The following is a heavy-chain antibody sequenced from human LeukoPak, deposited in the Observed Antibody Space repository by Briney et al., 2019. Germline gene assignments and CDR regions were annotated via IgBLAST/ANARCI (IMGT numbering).Heavy chain of an antibody. CDR1: GYTFTSYA. V-gene: IGHV1-3*03. D-gene: IGHD1-1*01. CDR3: ARAKWVGTTDNWFDP. Sequence: GASVKVSCTASGYTFTSYAMHWVRQAPGQRLEWMGWINAGNGNTKYSQEFQGRVTITRDTSASTAYMELSSLRAEDTAVYYCARAKWVGTTDNWFDPWGQGTLVTVSS. CDR2: INAGNGNT. J-gene: IGHJ5*02.